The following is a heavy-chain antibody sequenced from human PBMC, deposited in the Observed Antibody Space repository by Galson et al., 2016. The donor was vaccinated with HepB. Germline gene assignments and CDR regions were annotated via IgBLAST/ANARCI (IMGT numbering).Heavy chain of an antibody. CDR1: GFTFDDYA. D-gene: IGHD6-6*01. CDR3: AKGYLLVEAPFDY. CDR2: SSWNSGSI. V-gene: IGHV3-9*01. J-gene: IGHJ4*02. Sequence: SLRLSCAASGFTFDDYAMHWVRQAPGKGLEWVSGSSWNSGSIGYADSVKGRFTISRDNAKNSLYLQMNRLRAEDTALYYCAKGYLLVEAPFDYWGQGTLVIVSS.